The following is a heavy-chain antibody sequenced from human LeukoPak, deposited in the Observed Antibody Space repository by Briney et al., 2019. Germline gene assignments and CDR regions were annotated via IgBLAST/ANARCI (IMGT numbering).Heavy chain of an antibody. Sequence: GGSLRLSCAASGFNVGNNYMSWVRQAPRKGLEWVSVIFAGGTTYYADSVKGRFTISRDNSRNTLYLHMNSLRGEDTAVYYCARVGHWPDYWGQGTLVTVSS. CDR1: GFNVGNNY. J-gene: IGHJ4*02. D-gene: IGHD1-1*01. CDR2: IFAGGTT. V-gene: IGHV3-66*01. CDR3: ARVGHWPDY.